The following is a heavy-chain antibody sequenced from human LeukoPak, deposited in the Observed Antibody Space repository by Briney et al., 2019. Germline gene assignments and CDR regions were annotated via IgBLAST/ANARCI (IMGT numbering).Heavy chain of an antibody. D-gene: IGHD3-10*01. Sequence: PSETLSLTCTVSGGSISSYYWSWIRQPPGKGLEWIGEINHSGSTNYNPSLKSRVTISVDTSKNQFSLKLSSVTAADTAVYYCAAWFGYYYGMDVWGQGTTVTVSS. CDR1: GGSISSYY. J-gene: IGHJ6*02. V-gene: IGHV4-34*01. CDR3: AAWFGYYYGMDV. CDR2: INHSGST.